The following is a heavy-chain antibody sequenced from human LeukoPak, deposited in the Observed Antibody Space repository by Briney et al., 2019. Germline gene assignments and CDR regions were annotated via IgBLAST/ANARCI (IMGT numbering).Heavy chain of an antibody. CDR2: ISGDGAST. CDR1: GFTFRSFA. J-gene: IGHJ4*02. CDR3: AKDQFYYDSSGYLDY. D-gene: IGHD3-22*01. Sequence: GGSLRLSCAASGFTFRSFALSWVRQAPGKGLEWVSTISGDGASTYNADSVKGRFTISRDNSKNTLYLQMNSLRAEDTAVYYCAKDQFYYDSSGYLDYWDQGTLVTVSS. V-gene: IGHV3-23*01.